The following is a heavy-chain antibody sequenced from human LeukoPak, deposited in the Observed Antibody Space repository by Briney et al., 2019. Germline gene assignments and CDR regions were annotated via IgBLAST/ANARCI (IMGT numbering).Heavy chain of an antibody. D-gene: IGHD3-3*01. V-gene: IGHV1-69*04. CDR1: GHTFSSFA. CDR2: IIPILDMT. J-gene: IGHJ5*02. Sequence: GAAVTVSCKPSGHTFSSFAISWVRQAPGRGREWVGRIIPILDMTNYAQKFQGRITITADKSTTTAYMELRRLTTEDTDVYYCATVPQAYYDFWSGYIPGGDNRVDPWGQGTLVTVSS. CDR3: ATVPQAYYDFWSGYIPGGDNRVDP.